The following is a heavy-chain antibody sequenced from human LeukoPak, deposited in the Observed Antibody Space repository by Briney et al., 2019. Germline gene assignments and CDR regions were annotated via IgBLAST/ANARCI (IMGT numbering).Heavy chain of an antibody. V-gene: IGHV3-23*01. Sequence: PGGSLRLSRAASGFTFNTYAMTWVRQAPGKGLEWVSSIFGGGDTIYYADSVKGRFIISRDNSNNALDLQMNSLRAEDTAIYYCAKNAKYDAYEIDFWGQGTLVTVSS. D-gene: IGHD3/OR15-3a*01. CDR3: AKNAKYDAYEIDF. CDR2: IFGGGDTI. J-gene: IGHJ4*02. CDR1: GFTFNTYA.